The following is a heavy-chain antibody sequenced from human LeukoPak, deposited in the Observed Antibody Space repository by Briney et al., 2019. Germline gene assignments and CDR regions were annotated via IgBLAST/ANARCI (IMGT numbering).Heavy chain of an antibody. D-gene: IGHD3-3*01. V-gene: IGHV4-39*07. CDR3: ARERSEWLAPAFDY. CDR1: GGSISSSSYY. Sequence: NPSETLSLTCTVSGGSISSSSYYWGWIRQPPGKGLEWIGSIYYSGRTYYNPSLKSRVTISVDTSKNQFSLKLSSVTAADTAVYYCARERSEWLAPAFDYWGQGTLVTVSS. J-gene: IGHJ4*02. CDR2: IYYSGRT.